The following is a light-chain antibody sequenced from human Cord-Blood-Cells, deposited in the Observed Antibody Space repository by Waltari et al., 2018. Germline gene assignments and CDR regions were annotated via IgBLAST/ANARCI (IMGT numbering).Light chain of an antibody. Sequence: DIQMPQSPSSLSASVGDRVTITCRTSQGISNYLAWYQQKSGKVPKLLIYAASTLQSGVPSRFSGSGSGTDFTLTISSLQPEDVATYYCQKYNSAPRTFGQGTKVEIK. CDR3: QKYNSAPRT. J-gene: IGKJ1*01. V-gene: IGKV1-27*01. CDR1: QGISNY. CDR2: AAS.